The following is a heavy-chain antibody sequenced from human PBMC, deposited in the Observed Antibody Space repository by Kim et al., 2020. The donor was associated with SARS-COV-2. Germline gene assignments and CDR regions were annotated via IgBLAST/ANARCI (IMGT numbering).Heavy chain of an antibody. D-gene: IGHD2-21*02. Sequence: YNPSLKSRVTISVDTSKNQFSLKLSSVTAADTAVYYCASGALGDWNYFDYWGQGTLVTVSS. V-gene: IGHV4-31*02. J-gene: IGHJ4*02. CDR3: ASGALGDWNYFDY.